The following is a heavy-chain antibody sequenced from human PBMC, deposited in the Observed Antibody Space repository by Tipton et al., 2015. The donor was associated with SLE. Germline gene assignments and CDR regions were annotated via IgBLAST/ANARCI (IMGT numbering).Heavy chain of an antibody. Sequence: TLSLTCTVSGGSISSYYWTWIRQPPGKGLEWIGSVYHSGSTYYNPSPKSRVAQSVDISKNQFSLNLTSVTAADTAVYHCARVPHYYGSMNYYAMDVWGQGTTVTVSS. CDR2: VYHSGST. V-gene: IGHV4-59*08. J-gene: IGHJ6*02. CDR1: GGSISSYY. D-gene: IGHD3-10*01. CDR3: ARVPHYYGSMNYYAMDV.